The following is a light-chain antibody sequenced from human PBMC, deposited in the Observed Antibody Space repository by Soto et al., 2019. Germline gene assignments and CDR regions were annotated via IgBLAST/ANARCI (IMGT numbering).Light chain of an antibody. CDR3: QQYYTPPPT. CDR1: QSVLYSSNNKNF. CDR2: WAS. J-gene: IGKJ2*01. V-gene: IGKV4-1*01. Sequence: DIVMTQSPDSLAVSLGERATINCKSSQSVLYSSNNKNFLAWYRQKPRQPPKLLIYWASTRESGVPDRFSGSGSATDFTLTISSLQAEDVAVYYCQQYYTPPPTFGQGTELEIK.